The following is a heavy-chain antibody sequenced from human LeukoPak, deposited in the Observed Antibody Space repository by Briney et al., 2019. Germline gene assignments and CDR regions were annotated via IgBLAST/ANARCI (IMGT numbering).Heavy chain of an antibody. CDR3: ATVEMATIYY. CDR2: ISWNSGSI. J-gene: IGHJ4*02. Sequence: PGRSLRLSCAASGFTFDDYAMHWVRQAPGKGLEWVSGISWNSGSIGYADSVKGRFTISRDNAKNSLYLQMNSLRAEDTAVYYCATVEMATIYYWGQGTLVTVSS. V-gene: IGHV3-9*01. D-gene: IGHD5-24*01. CDR1: GFTFDDYA.